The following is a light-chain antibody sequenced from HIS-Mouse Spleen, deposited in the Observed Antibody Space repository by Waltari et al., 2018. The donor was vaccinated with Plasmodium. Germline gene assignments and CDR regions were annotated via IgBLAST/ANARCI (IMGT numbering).Light chain of an antibody. V-gene: IGLV3-10*01. CDR3: YSTDSSGNHRV. CDR2: QDS. J-gene: IGLJ3*02. CDR1: KLGDKY. Sequence: SYELTQPPSVSVSPGQTASITCSGDKLGDKYACWYQQKPGQSPVLVIYQDSKRPSGIRERVSGSSSGTMATLTVSGAQVEDEADYYCYSTDSSGNHRVFGGGTKLTVL.